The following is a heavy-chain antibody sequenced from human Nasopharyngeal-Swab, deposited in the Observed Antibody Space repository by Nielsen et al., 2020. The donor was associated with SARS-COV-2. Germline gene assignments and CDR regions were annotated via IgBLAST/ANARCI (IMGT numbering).Heavy chain of an antibody. CDR1: GGSFSGYY. J-gene: IGHJ4*02. CDR2: INHSGST. CDR3: ARSAGTTKNDLDY. Sequence: ESLKISCAVYGGSFSGYYWSWIRQPPGKGLEWIGEINHSGSTNYNPSLKSRVTISVDTSKNQFSLKLSSVTAADTAVYYCARSAGTTKNDLDYWGQGTLVTVSS. V-gene: IGHV4-34*01. D-gene: IGHD1-14*01.